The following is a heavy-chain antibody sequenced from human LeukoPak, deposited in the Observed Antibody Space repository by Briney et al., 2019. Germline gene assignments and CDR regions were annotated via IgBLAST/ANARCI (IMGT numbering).Heavy chain of an antibody. D-gene: IGHD5-18*01. J-gene: IGHJ4*02. CDR2: TYYSWST. Sequence: SETLSLTCTVPGGSISRYYWSWIRQPPGKGGGCVAYTYYSWSTNYNPSLNSPVTISVDTSKNQFSLKLSSVTAADTAVYYCALWRGYSYGSRADYFDYWGQGTLVTVSS. CDR1: GGSISRYY. V-gene: IGHV4-59*01. CDR3: ALWRGYSYGSRADYFDY.